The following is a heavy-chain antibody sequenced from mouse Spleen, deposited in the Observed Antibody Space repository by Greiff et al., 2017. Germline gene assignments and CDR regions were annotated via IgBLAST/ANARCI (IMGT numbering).Heavy chain of an antibody. CDR1: GYTFTDYE. Sequence: QVHVKQSGAELVRPGASVTLSCKASGYTFTDYEMHWVKQTPVHGLEWIGAIDPETGGTAYNQKFKGKAILTADKSSSTAYMELRSLTSEDSAVYYCTRPPYYGSSYRYFDVWGAGTTVTVSS. J-gene: IGHJ1*01. CDR2: IDPETGGT. D-gene: IGHD1-1*01. CDR3: TRPPYYGSSYRYFDV. V-gene: IGHV1-15*01.